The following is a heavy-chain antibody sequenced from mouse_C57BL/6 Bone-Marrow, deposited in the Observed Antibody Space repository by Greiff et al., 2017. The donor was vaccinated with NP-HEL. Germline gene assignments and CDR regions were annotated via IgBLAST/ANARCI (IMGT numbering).Heavy chain of an antibody. Sequence: QVQLQQSGAELVRPGPSVKVSCKASGYAFTNYLIEWVKQRPGQGLEWIGVINPGSGGTNYNEKFKGKATLTADKSSSTAYMQLSSLTSEDSAVYFCARRDYYGSSYYWGQGTTLTVSS. J-gene: IGHJ2*01. D-gene: IGHD1-1*01. CDR1: GYAFTNYL. CDR3: ARRDYYGSSYY. CDR2: INPGSGGT. V-gene: IGHV1-54*01.